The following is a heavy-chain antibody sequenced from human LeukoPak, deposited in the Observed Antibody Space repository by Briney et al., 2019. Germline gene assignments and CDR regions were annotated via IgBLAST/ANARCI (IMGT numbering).Heavy chain of an antibody. CDR3: ARDQDSNYGQYYHMDV. D-gene: IGHD4-11*01. V-gene: IGHV1-69*13. CDR1: GGTFSSYA. CDR2: IIPIFGTA. Sequence: SVKVSCKASGGTFSSYAISWVRQAHGQGLEWMGGIIPIFGTANYAQKFQGRVTITADESTSTAYMELSSLRSEDTAVYYCARDQDSNYGQYYHMDVWGKGTTVTVSS. J-gene: IGHJ6*03.